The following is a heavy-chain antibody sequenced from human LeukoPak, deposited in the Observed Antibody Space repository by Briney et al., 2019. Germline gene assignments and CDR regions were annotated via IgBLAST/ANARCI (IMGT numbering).Heavy chain of an antibody. J-gene: IGHJ6*03. CDR3: AAGIAVDHPDYMDV. D-gene: IGHD6-19*01. CDR2: IYHSGST. CDR1: GGSISSSSYY. V-gene: IGHV4-39*07. Sequence: PSETLSLTCTVSGGSISSSSYYWGWIRQPPGKGLEWIGSIYHSGSTYYNPSLKSRVTISVDTSKNQFYVKVNSVTAADTALYYCAAGIAVDHPDYMDVWGKGTTVTVSS.